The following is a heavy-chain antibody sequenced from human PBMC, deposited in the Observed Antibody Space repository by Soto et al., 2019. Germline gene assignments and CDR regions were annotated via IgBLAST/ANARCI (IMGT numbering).Heavy chain of an antibody. CDR2: IYYSGST. Sequence: SETLSLTCTVSGGSISSSSYYWGWIRQPPGKGLGWIGSIYYSGSTYYNPSLKSRVTISVDTSKNQFSLKLSSVTAADTAVYYRERRVVVAAIFGYWGQGTLVTVSS. CDR1: GGSISSSSYY. J-gene: IGHJ4*02. V-gene: IGHV4-39*01. CDR3: ERRVVVAAIFGY. D-gene: IGHD2-15*01.